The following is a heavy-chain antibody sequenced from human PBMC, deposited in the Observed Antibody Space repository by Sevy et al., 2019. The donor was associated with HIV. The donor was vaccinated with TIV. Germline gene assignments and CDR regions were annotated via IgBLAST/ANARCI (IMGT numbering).Heavy chain of an antibody. Sequence: SETLSLTCTVSGGSINSDYWNWIRQPPGKGLEWIGYVYYTRGTNYNPSLKNRVTISVDRTKNQFSLKLTSVTAADTALYYCARRNDFDIWGQGTMVTVSS. J-gene: IGHJ3*02. V-gene: IGHV4-59*08. CDR3: ARRNDFDI. CDR1: GGSINSDY. CDR2: VYYTRGT.